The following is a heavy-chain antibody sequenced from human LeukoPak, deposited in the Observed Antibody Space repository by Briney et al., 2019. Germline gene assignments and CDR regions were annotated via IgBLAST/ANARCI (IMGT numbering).Heavy chain of an antibody. Sequence: SVKVSCKASGGTFSIYAISWVRQAPGQGLEWMGGIIPIFGIANYAQKFQGRVTITADKSTSTAYMELSSLRSEDTAVYYCARGRRGYYDTGLFDYWGQGTLVTVSS. J-gene: IGHJ4*02. V-gene: IGHV1-69*10. CDR2: IIPIFGIA. D-gene: IGHD3-22*01. CDR3: ARGRRGYYDTGLFDY. CDR1: GGTFSIYA.